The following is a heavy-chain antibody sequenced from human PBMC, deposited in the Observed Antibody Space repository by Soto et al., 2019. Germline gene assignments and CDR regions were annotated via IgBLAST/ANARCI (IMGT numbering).Heavy chain of an antibody. V-gene: IGHV1-8*01. D-gene: IGHD6-13*01. Sequence: QVQLVQSGAEVKKPGASVKVSCKASGYTFTSYDINWVRQATGQGLEWMGWMNPNSGNTGYAQKFQGRVTMTRNTSISTADMGLSSLRSENTAVDYSPMGSRKGMDVWGQGTTVTVSS. CDR1: GYTFTSYD. CDR3: PMGSRKGMDV. CDR2: MNPNSGNT. J-gene: IGHJ6*02.